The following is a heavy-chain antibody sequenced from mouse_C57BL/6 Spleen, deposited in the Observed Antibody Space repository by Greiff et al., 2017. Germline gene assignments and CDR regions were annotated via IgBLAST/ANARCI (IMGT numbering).Heavy chain of an antibody. CDR3: AKNYGSSWWYFDV. CDR2: ISSGGSYT. D-gene: IGHD1-1*01. CDR1: GFTFSSYG. J-gene: IGHJ1*03. Sequence: EVMLVESGGDLVKPGGSLKLSCAASGFTFSSYGMSWVRQTPDKRLEWVANISSGGSYTYYPDSVKGRFTISRDNAKNTLYLQMSSLKSEDTAMYYCAKNYGSSWWYFDVWGTGTTVTVAS. V-gene: IGHV5-6*01.